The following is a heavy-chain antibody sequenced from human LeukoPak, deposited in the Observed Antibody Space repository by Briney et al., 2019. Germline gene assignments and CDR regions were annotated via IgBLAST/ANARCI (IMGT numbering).Heavy chain of an antibody. J-gene: IGHJ4*02. V-gene: IGHV3-33*03. CDR1: GFTFSSYG. Sequence: GRSLRLSCAASGFTFSSYGMHWVRQAPGKGLEWVAVIWYDGSNKYYADSVKGRFTISRDNSKNSLYLQMNSLRTEDTALYYCAKDMVVVAAKDYWGQGTLVTVPS. CDR2: IWYDGSNK. CDR3: AKDMVVVAAKDY. D-gene: IGHD2-15*01.